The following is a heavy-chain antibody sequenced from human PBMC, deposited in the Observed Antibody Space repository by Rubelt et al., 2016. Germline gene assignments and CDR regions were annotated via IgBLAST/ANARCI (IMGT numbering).Heavy chain of an antibody. Sequence: EVQLVESGGGLVQPGGSLRLSCVASGFTFSNYAMTWVRQAPGKGLEWVSSIRSSGVSTYYADSVKGRFTLSRDNSENTLYLQMSSLRAEDTAPYYCARHPGSTSYGTIDYWGQGTLVTVSS. CDR2: IRSSGVST. CDR3: ARHPGSTSYGTIDY. D-gene: IGHD2/OR15-2a*01. J-gene: IGHJ4*02. CDR1: GFTFSNYA. V-gene: IGHV3-23*04.